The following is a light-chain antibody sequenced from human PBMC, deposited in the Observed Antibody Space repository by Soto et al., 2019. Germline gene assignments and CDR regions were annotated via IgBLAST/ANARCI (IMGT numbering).Light chain of an antibody. V-gene: IGLV1-40*01. CDR3: QSYDSSLSGWV. CDR2: GNS. CDR1: SSNIGAGYD. Sequence: QSVLTQPPSVSGAPGQRVTISCTGSSSNIGAGYDVHWYQQLPGTAPKLLISGNSNRPSGVPDRFSGSKSGTSASLAITGLQAEDGADYYWQSYDSSLSGWVFGGGTKLTVL. J-gene: IGLJ3*02.